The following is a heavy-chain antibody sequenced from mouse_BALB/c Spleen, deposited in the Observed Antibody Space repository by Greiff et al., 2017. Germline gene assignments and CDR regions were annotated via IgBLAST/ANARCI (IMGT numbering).Heavy chain of an antibody. CDR2: IDPANGNT. V-gene: IGHV14-3*02. J-gene: IGHJ4*01. CDR1: GFNIKDTY. Sequence: VQLQQSGAELVKPGASVKLSCTASGFNIKDTYMHWVKQRPEQGLEWIGRIDPANGNTKYDPKFQGKATITADTSSNTAYMQLSSLTSEDSAVYFCARDAMDYWGQGTSVTVSS. CDR3: ARDAMDY.